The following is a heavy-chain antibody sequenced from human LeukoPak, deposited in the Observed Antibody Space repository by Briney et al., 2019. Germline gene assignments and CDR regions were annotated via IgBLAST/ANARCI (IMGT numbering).Heavy chain of an antibody. Sequence: GGSLRLSCAASGFTFSSFSMNWVRQAPGKGLEWVSSISGSSAHIYSADSLKGRFTTTRDNAKNSVFLEMNSLRAEDTAVYYCVREVMALAVNWFDPWGQGTLVIVSS. J-gene: IGHJ5*02. CDR2: ISGSSAHI. CDR3: VREVMALAVNWFDP. V-gene: IGHV3-21*01. D-gene: IGHD3-16*01. CDR1: GFTFSSFS.